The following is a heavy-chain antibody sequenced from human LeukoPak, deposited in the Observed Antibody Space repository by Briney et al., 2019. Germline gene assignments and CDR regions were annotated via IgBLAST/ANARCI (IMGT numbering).Heavy chain of an antibody. D-gene: IGHD1-26*01. Sequence: GGSLRLSCAASGFTFSSYAMSWVRQAPGKGLEWVSLISWDGGSTYYADSVKGRFTISRDNSKNSLYLQMNSLRTEDTALYYCAKSGGSYLYYYYYYMDVWGKGTTVTVSS. CDR1: GFTFSSYA. CDR3: AKSGGSYLYYYYYYMDV. J-gene: IGHJ6*03. V-gene: IGHV3-43*02. CDR2: ISWDGGST.